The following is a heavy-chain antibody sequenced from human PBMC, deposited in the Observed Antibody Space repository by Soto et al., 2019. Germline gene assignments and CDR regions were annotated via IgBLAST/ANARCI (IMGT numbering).Heavy chain of an antibody. CDR2: ISSSSSYT. CDR1: GFTFSDYY. V-gene: IGHV3-11*06. J-gene: IGHJ4*02. CDR3: ARDEGSRNYDFWSGYYPGESGY. Sequence: QVQLVESGGGLVKPGGSLRLSCAASGFTFSDYYMSWIRQAPGKGLEWVSYISSSSSYTNYADSVKGRFTISRDNAKNSLYLQMNSLRAEDTAVYYCARDEGSRNYDFWSGYYPGESGYWGQGTLVTVSS. D-gene: IGHD3-3*01.